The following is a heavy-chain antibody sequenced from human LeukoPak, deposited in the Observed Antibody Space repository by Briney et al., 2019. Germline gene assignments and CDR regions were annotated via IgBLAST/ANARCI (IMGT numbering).Heavy chain of an antibody. CDR3: ARLISSAYYYYYMDV. J-gene: IGHJ6*03. Sequence: SETLSLTCTVFGGSISSSSYYWGWIRQPPGKGLEWIGSIYYSGSTYYNPSLKSRVTISVDTSKNQFSLKLSSVTAADTAVYYCARLISSAYYYYYMDVWGKGTTVTVSS. CDR1: GGSISSSSYY. CDR2: IYYSGST. D-gene: IGHD3-22*01. V-gene: IGHV4-39*01.